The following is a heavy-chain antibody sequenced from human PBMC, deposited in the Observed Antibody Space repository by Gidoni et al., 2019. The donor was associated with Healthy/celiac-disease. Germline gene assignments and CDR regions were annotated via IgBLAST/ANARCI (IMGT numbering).Heavy chain of an antibody. D-gene: IGHD3-3*01. CDR2: IYTSGST. CDR3: ARDMRLWSGSHDAFDI. J-gene: IGHJ3*02. Sequence: QVQLQESGPGLVKPSQTLSLTCTVSGGAISSGSYYWSWIRQPAGKGLEWIGRIYTSGSTNYNPSLTSRVTISVDTSKNQFSLKLSSVTAADTAVYYCARDMRLWSGSHDAFDIWGQGTMVTVSS. V-gene: IGHV4-61*02. CDR1: GGAISSGSYY.